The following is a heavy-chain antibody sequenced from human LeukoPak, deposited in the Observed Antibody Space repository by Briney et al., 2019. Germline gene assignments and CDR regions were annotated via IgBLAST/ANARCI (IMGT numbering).Heavy chain of an antibody. V-gene: IGHV3-7*04. CDR3: ARGGSYFSS. CDR2: IKEDGSEK. D-gene: IGHD1-26*01. Sequence: GGSLRLSCAASGFTFSDYWMSWVRQAPGKGLEWVANIKEDGSEKYYVDSVKGRFTFSRDNAKNSLYLQMNILRAEDTAVYYCARGGSYFSSWGQGSLVTVSS. CDR1: GFTFSDYW. J-gene: IGHJ4*02.